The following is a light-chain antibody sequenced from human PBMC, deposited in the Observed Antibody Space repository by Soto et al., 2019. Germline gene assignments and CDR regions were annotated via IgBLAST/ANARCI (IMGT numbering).Light chain of an antibody. CDR1: QNVNNN. Sequence: KVMTQSPATLSVSPGERTTLSCRASQNVNNNLAWYQQRPAQAPRLLIYGASTRGTGIPARFSGSGSGTEFTLTISSLQSEDFAVYYCQQYNNWPRTFGQGTKVEIK. J-gene: IGKJ1*01. CDR2: GAS. V-gene: IGKV3-15*01. CDR3: QQYNNWPRT.